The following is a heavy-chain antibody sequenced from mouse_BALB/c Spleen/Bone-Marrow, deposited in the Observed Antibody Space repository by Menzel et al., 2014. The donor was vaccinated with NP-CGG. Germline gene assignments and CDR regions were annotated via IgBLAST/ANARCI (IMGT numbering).Heavy chain of an antibody. J-gene: IGHJ4*01. CDR2: ISNGGGST. Sequence: EVKLVESGGGLVQPGGSLKLSCATSGFTFSDYYMFWVRQTPEKRLEWAAYISNGGGSTYYPDTVKGRFTISRDNAKNPLYLQMSRLKSEDTAMYYCARQGYDVAMDYWGQGTSVAVSS. D-gene: IGHD2-14*01. V-gene: IGHV5-12*02. CDR3: ARQGYDVAMDY. CDR1: GFTFSDYY.